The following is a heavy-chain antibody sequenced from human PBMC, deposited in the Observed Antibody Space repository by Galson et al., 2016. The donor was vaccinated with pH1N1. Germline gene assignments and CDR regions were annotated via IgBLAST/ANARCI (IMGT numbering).Heavy chain of an antibody. CDR2: ISSISTDYT. J-gene: IGHJ3*02. CDR1: GFTFSDYY. V-gene: IGHV3-11*06. Sequence: SLRLSCAASGFTFSDYYMNWVRQAPGKGLEWLSYISSISTDYTNYADSVKGRFTISRDNAKNSLYLEMNSLRAEDTAVYYCARGCEDYSDNECAFDIWGQGTMVTVSS. D-gene: IGHD4-17*01. CDR3: ARGCEDYSDNECAFDI.